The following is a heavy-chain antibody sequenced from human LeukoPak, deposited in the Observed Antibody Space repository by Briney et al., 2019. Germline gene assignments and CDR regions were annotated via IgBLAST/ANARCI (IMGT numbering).Heavy chain of an antibody. J-gene: IGHJ4*02. Sequence: GGSLRLSCAASGFTLSSHTMNWVRQAPGKGLEWVSDISRSSSEIHYADSVTGRFTISRDISKNTLYLQMNSLRTEDTAVYYCARAAHRGFSFDYWGQGTLVTVSS. CDR3: ARAAHRGFSFDY. D-gene: IGHD3-10*01. CDR2: ISRSSSEI. CDR1: GFTLSSHT. V-gene: IGHV3-48*01.